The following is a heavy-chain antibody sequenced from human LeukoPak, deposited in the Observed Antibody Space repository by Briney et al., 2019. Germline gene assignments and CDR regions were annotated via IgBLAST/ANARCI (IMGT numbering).Heavy chain of an antibody. J-gene: IGHJ4*02. CDR2: ISGSGGST. V-gene: IGHV3-23*01. CDR1: GFTFSSYA. D-gene: IGHD3-16*02. CDR3: AKAGDYDYIWGSYRIFDY. Sequence: GGSLRLSCAASGFTFSSYAMSWVRQAPRKGLEWVSAISGSGGSTYYADSVKGRFTISRDNSKNTLYLQMNSLRAEDTAVYYCAKAGDYDYIWGSYRIFDYWGQGTLVTVSS.